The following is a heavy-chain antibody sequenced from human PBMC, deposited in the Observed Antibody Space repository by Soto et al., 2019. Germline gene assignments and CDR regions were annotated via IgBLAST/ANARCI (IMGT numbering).Heavy chain of an antibody. CDR2: IVPIDGST. CDR3: ARSFTKSRRGGVAFDY. D-gene: IGHD3-3*01. J-gene: IGHJ4*02. Sequence: QVQLVQSGAEVKKPGSSVKVSCTTYGGTISSFGMNWVRQDPGQGLEWMGGIVPIDGSTKYAEKFQGRVTITADASTSTVYMDLSSLRSEDTAVYYCARSFTKSRRGGVAFDYWGQGTLLTVSP. V-gene: IGHV1-69*01. CDR1: GGTISSFG.